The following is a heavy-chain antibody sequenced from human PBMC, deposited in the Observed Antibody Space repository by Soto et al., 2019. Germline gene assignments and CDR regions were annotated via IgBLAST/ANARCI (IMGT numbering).Heavy chain of an antibody. J-gene: IGHJ6*02. CDR1: GGSISSNSYS. Sequence: PSETLSLTCIVSGGSISSNSYSWGWIRQPPGKGLEWIGTLYSSRDTYYNPSLKSRVTISADTSQNQFSLDLTSVTATDTAVYFCARHPGYCSGGSCNGQYTLDVWGQGTTVTVSS. CDR2: LYSSRDT. D-gene: IGHD2-15*01. V-gene: IGHV4-39*01. CDR3: ARHPGYCSGGSCNGQYTLDV.